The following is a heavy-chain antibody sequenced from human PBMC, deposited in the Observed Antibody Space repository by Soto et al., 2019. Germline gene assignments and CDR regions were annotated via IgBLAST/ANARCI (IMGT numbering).Heavy chain of an antibody. V-gene: IGHV4-30-2*01. J-gene: IGHJ4*02. Sequence: QLQLRESGSGLVKPSQTLSLTCAVSGGSISSGGYSWSWIRQPPGKGLEWIGYIYHGGSTYYNPSLQSRVTISVDRSKNQFSLKLSSVTAADTAVYYCARVPDYWGQGTLVTVSS. CDR2: IYHGGST. CDR3: ARVPDY. CDR1: GGSISSGGYS.